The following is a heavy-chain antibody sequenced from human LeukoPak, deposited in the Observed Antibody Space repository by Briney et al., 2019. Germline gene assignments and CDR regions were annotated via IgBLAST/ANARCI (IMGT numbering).Heavy chain of an antibody. J-gene: IGHJ4*02. CDR1: GFTFTSYT. V-gene: IGHV3-21*01. Sequence: GGSLRLSGAASGFTFTSYTMNWVRQAPGKGLEWVSSISSTSSYIYYTDSVKGRFTISRDNAKNSLYLQMNSLRAEDTAVYYCARVAGYCSSTSNCYSDYWGQGTLVTVSS. D-gene: IGHD2-2*01. CDR3: ARVAGYCSSTSNCYSDY. CDR2: ISSTSSYI.